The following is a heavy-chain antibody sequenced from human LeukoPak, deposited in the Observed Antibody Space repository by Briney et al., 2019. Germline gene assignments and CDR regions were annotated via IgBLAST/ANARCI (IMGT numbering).Heavy chain of an antibody. Sequence: SETLSLTCTVSGGSISSSSYYWGWIRQPPGKGLEWIGSFYYSGNTYYNPSLKSRVTISVDTSKNQFSLKVSSVTAADTAVYYCARHLALGYYFDYWGQGTLVTVSS. CDR2: FYYSGNT. V-gene: IGHV4-39*01. D-gene: IGHD3-16*01. J-gene: IGHJ4*02. CDR3: ARHLALGYYFDY. CDR1: GGSISSSSYY.